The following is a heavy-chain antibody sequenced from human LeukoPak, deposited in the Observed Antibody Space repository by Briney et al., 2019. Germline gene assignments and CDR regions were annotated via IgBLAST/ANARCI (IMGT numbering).Heavy chain of an antibody. J-gene: IGHJ6*03. V-gene: IGHV3-20*04. CDR1: GFTFDDYG. CDR2: INWNGGST. D-gene: IGHD3-22*01. CDR3: ARDGRVGSGYYGGYYYYYMDV. Sequence: PGGSLRLSCAASGFTFDDYGMSWVRQAPGKGLEWVSGINWNGGSTGYADSVKGRFTISRDNAKNSLYLQMNSLRAEDTALYYCARDGRVGSGYYGGYYYYYMDVWGKGTTVTVSS.